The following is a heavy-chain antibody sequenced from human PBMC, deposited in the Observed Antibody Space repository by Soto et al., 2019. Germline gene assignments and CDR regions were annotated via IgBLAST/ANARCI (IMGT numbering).Heavy chain of an antibody. CDR1: GFSFSDYA. CDR3: AKGPVGRVYSHNWFDS. V-gene: IGHV3-23*01. J-gene: IGHJ5*01. Sequence: EVHLLESGGALVQSGGSLTLSCAASGFSFSDYAMSWVCRAQGKVLEWVSSISRTGDSAYYAESVKGRFAISRDRSKDSLSLQMNSLRVKDTAVYYCAKGPVGRVYSHNWFDSWGQGTLITVSS. D-gene: IGHD2-21*01. CDR2: ISRTGDSA.